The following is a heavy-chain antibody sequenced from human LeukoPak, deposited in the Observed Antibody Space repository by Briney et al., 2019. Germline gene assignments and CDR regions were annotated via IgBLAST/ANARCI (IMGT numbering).Heavy chain of an antibody. J-gene: IGHJ4*02. CDR1: GGTFSSYA. CDR2: IIPIFGTA. CDR3: ARSHGPAGYYYFDY. Sequence: GASVKVSCKASGGTFSSYAISWVRQAPGQGLEWMGGIIPIFGTANYAQKFQGRVTITADESTSTAYMELSSLRSEDTAVYYCARSHGPAGYYYFDYWGQGTLVTVSS. D-gene: IGHD3-9*01. V-gene: IGHV1-69*13.